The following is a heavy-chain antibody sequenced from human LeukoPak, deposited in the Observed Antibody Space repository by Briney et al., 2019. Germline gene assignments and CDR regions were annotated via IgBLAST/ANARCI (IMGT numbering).Heavy chain of an antibody. CDR1: GYTFTGYY. Sequence: PGASVKVSCKTSGYTFTGYYIHGGRQAPEQGLEWMGWINPKSGGTNYAQSFQGRVTMTRDMSISTAYMELSRLKSDDTAVYYCARDLASWDSSAYTFWGQGTLVTVSS. D-gene: IGHD3-22*01. V-gene: IGHV1-2*02. CDR2: INPKSGGT. CDR3: ARDLASWDSSAYTF. J-gene: IGHJ4*02.